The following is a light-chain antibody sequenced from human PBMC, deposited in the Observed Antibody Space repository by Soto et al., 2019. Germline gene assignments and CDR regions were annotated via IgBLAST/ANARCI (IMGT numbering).Light chain of an antibody. CDR2: GAS. CDR1: QSVSSY. J-gene: IGKJ1*01. CDR3: QQYNNWPPPCT. Sequence: EIVLTQSPATLSLSPGERATLSCRASQSVSSYLAWYQQKPGQAPRLLIYGASTRATGIPDRFSGSGSGTDFTLTISRLQSEDFALYYCQQYNNWPPPCTFGQGTKVDI. V-gene: IGKV3-15*01.